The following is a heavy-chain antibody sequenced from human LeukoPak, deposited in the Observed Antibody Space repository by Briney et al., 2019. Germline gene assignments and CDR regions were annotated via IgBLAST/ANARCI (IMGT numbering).Heavy chain of an antibody. Sequence: SETLSLTCAVYGGSFSGYYWSWIRQHPGKGLEWIGEINHSGSTNYNPSLKSRVTISVDTSKNQFSLKLSSVTAADTAVYYCARGRGYSGYDYYYYGMDVWGQGTTVTVSS. D-gene: IGHD5-12*01. CDR1: GGSFSGYY. CDR2: INHSGST. CDR3: ARGRGYSGYDYYYYGMDV. J-gene: IGHJ6*02. V-gene: IGHV4-34*01.